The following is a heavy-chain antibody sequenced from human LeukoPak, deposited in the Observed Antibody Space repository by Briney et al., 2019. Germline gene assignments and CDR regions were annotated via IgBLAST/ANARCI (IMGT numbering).Heavy chain of an antibody. CDR2: ISSRSSYI. V-gene: IGHV3-21*01. Sequence: GRSLRPSCAAPGFTFSSNSMNWVRKAPGKGLEWGSSISSRSSYIYYADSVRGRFTLSRDNAQNSLYLQMNTVRAEDTDVYYCARDRESVDTAMVFYFDFWGKGTLVTVSS. CDR1: GFTFSSNS. J-gene: IGHJ4*02. CDR3: ARDRESVDTAMVFYFDF. D-gene: IGHD5-18*01.